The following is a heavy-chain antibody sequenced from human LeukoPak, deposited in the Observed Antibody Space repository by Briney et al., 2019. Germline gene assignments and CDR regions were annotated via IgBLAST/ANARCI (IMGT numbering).Heavy chain of an antibody. D-gene: IGHD6-13*01. CDR1: GGSFSGYY. Sequence: SETLSLTCAVYGGSFSGYYWSWIRQPPGKGLEWIGEINHSGSTNYNPSLKSRVTISVDTSKNQFSLKLSSVTAADTAVYYCSREAGIATAIVWFDPWGQGTLVTVSS. V-gene: IGHV4-34*01. CDR3: SREAGIATAIVWFDP. CDR2: INHSGST. J-gene: IGHJ5*02.